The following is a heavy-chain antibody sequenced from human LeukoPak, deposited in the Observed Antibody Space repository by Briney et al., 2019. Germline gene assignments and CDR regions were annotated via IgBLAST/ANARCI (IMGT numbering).Heavy chain of an antibody. CDR2: IYYSGST. V-gene: IGHV4-59*01. CDR1: GGSISSYY. Sequence: PSETLSLTCTVSGGSISSYYWSWIRQPPGKGLEWIGYIYYSGSTNYNPSLKSRVTRSVDTSKNQFSLKLSSVTAADTAVYYCARYSNYVSGFDPWGRGTLVTVSS. J-gene: IGHJ5*02. D-gene: IGHD4-11*01. CDR3: ARYSNYVSGFDP.